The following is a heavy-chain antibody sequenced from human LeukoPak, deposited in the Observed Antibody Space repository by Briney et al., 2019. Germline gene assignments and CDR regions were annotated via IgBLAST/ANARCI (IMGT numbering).Heavy chain of an antibody. CDR1: GFNFKDYG. Sequence: GGSLRLSCAGSGFNFKDYGMTWVRQAPGKGLEWVSGINWNGGSIAYADSVKGRFNISRDNAKNSLYLQMNSLRAEDTALYYCASHTSATDYWGQGTLVTVSS. D-gene: IGHD2-2*01. V-gene: IGHV3-20*04. CDR2: INWNGGSI. J-gene: IGHJ4*02. CDR3: ASHTSATDY.